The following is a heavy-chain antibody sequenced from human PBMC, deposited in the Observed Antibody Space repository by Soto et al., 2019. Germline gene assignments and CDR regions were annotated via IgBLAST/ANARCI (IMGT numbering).Heavy chain of an antibody. J-gene: IGHJ6*02. D-gene: IGHD3-10*01. Sequence: GGSLRLSCAASGFTFDDYTMHLVRQAPGKGLEWVSLISWDGGSTYYADSVKGRFTISRDNSKNSLYLQMNSLRTEDTALYYCAKDMRFGDQTRYYYYGMDVWGQGTTVTVSS. CDR1: GFTFDDYT. CDR2: ISWDGGST. V-gene: IGHV3-43*01. CDR3: AKDMRFGDQTRYYYYGMDV.